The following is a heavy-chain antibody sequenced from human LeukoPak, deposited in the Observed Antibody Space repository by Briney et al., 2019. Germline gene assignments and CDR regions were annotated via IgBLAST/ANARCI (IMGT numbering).Heavy chain of an antibody. CDR1: GYTFTSYD. D-gene: IGHD5-18*01. Sequence: AASVKVSCKASGYTFTSYDINWVRQATGQGLEWMGWMNPNSGNTGYAQKFQGRVTITRNTSISTAYMELSSLRSDDTAVYYCARGPVTYYYMDVWGKGTTVTVSS. V-gene: IGHV1-8*03. J-gene: IGHJ6*03. CDR2: MNPNSGNT. CDR3: ARGPVTYYYMDV.